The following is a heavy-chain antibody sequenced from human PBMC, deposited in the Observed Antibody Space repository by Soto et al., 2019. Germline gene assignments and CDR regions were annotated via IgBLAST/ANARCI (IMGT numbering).Heavy chain of an antibody. CDR1: GYTFTSYA. CDR2: INAGNGNT. J-gene: IGHJ6*03. D-gene: IGHD2-15*01. V-gene: IGHV1-3*01. CDR3: ARNVVVVAADYYYYYMDV. Sequence: QVQLVQSGAEVKKPGASVKGSCKASGYTFTSYAMHWVRQAPGQRLEWMGWINAGNGNTKYSQKFQGRVTITRDTSASTAYMELSSLRSEDTAVYYCARNVVVVAADYYYYYMDVWGKGTTVTVSS.